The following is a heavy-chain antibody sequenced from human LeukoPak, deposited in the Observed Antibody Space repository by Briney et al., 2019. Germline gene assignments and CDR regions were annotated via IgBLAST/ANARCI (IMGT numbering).Heavy chain of an antibody. CDR3: ARDSRMNYYAS. D-gene: IGHD3-3*01. CDR1: GFTVSSTY. Sequence: PGGSLRLSCAASGFTVSSTYMSWVRQAPGKGLEWVSVIYSGGSTYYADSVKGRFTISRDNSKNTLYLQMNSLRAEDTAVYYCARDSRMNYYASWGRGTLVTVSS. CDR2: IYSGGST. V-gene: IGHV3-53*01. J-gene: IGHJ5*02.